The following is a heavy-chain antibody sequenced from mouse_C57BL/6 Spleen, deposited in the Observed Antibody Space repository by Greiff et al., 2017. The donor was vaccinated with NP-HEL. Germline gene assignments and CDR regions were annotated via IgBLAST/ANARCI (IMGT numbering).Heavy chain of an antibody. V-gene: IGHV5-6*01. J-gene: IGHJ1*03. CDR3: ARPSNCDVWYFDV. CDR2: ISSGGSYT. Sequence: EVKLVESGGDLVKPGGSLKLSCAASGFTFSSYGMSWVRQTPDKRLEWVATISSGGSYTYYPDSVKGRITISRDNAKNTLYLQMSSLKSEDTAMYYCARPSNCDVWYFDVWGTGTTVTVSS. D-gene: IGHD4-1*01. CDR1: GFTFSSYG.